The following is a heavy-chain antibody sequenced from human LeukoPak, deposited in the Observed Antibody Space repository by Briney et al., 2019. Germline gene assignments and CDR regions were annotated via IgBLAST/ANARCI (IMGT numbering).Heavy chain of an antibody. V-gene: IGHV3-7*04. CDR1: GFTFSDFW. CDR2: MKQDGSEK. J-gene: IGHJ3*02. CDR3: ARSLAAGFDI. Sequence: GGSLRLSCAASGFTFSDFWMSWVRQAPGKGLEWVANMKQDGSEKYYLDSVKGRFTISRDNAKNSLYLQMYSLRAEDTAVYYCARSLAAGFDIWGQGTMVSVSS. D-gene: IGHD6-25*01.